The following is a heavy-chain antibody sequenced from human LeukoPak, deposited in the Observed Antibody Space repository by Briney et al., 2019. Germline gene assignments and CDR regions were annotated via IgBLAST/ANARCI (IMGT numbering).Heavy chain of an antibody. J-gene: IGHJ4*02. CDR2: IYHSGST. V-gene: IGHV4-4*02. Sequence: SETLSLTCAVSGGSISSSNWWSWVRQPPGKGLEWIGEIYHSGSTNYNPSLKSRVTISVDKSKNQFSLKLSSVTAADTAVYYCARVSYGGNSEGFDYWGQGTLVTVSS. CDR3: ARVSYGGNSEGFDY. D-gene: IGHD4-23*01. CDR1: GGSISSSNW.